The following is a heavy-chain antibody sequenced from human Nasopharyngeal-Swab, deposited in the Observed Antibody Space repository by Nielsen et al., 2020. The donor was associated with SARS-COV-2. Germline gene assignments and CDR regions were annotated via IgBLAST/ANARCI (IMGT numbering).Heavy chain of an antibody. CDR1: GGSISSGGYY. V-gene: IGHV4-31*03. Sequence: SETLSLTCTVSGGSISSGGYYWSWIRQHPGKGLEWIGYIYYSGSTYYNPSLKSRVTISVDTSKNQFSLKLSSVTAADTAVHYCARGGRFGKFDYWGQGTLVTVSS. CDR3: ARGGRFGKFDY. CDR2: IYYSGST. D-gene: IGHD3-10*01. J-gene: IGHJ4*02.